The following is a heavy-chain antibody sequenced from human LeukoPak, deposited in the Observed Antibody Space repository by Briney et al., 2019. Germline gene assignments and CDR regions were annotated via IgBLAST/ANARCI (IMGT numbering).Heavy chain of an antibody. J-gene: IGHJ4*02. CDR3: ARRYYGSGSYQIDY. V-gene: IGHV3-64*01. CDR2: ISNSGGST. CDR1: GFTFSSYA. Sequence: GGSLRLSCAASGFTFSSYAMQWARQAPGEGVEYVSAISNSGGSTYYASSVRGRFTISRDNSKNTLYLQMGRLRAEDMAVYYCARRYYGSGSYQIDYWGQGTLVTVSS. D-gene: IGHD3-10*01.